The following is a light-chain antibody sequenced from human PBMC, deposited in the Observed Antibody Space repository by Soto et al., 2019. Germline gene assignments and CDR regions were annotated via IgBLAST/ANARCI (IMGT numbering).Light chain of an antibody. Sequence: DVVMTQSPLSLPVTLGQPASISCRSSQSLLHSNGYNYLDWYLQKPGQSPQPLIYLGSNRASGVPDRFSGSGSGTDFTLKISRVEAEDVGVYYCMQALQTPITCGQGTRLE. J-gene: IGKJ5*01. CDR3: MQALQTPIT. CDR2: LGS. CDR1: QSLLHSNGYNY. V-gene: IGKV2-28*01.